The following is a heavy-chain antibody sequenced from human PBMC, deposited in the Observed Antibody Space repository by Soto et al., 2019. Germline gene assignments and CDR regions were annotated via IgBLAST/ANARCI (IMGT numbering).Heavy chain of an antibody. D-gene: IGHD6-19*01. CDR2: IYYSGST. J-gene: IGHJ6*02. CDR3: ARLTGYSSGWYGRADYYYGMDV. V-gene: IGHV4-39*01. Sequence: SETLSLTCTVSGGSISSSSYYWGWIRQPPGKGLEWIGSIYYSGSTYYNPSLKSRVTISVDTSKNQFSLKLSSVTAADTAVYYCARLTGYSSGWYGRADYYYGMDVWGQGTTVTVSS. CDR1: GGSISSSSYY.